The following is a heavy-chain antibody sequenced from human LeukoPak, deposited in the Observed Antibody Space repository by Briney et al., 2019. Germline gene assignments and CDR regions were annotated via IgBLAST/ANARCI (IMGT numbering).Heavy chain of an antibody. CDR1: GGSISSSSYY. J-gene: IGHJ6*02. CDR2: IYYSGRT. V-gene: IGHV4-39*01. Sequence: TSETLSLTCAVSGGSISSSSYYWGWIRQPPGKGLEWIGSIYYSGRTYYKPSLKSRVTISVDTSKNQFSLKLSSVTAADTAVYYCARLYYYYGMDVWGQGTTVTVSS. CDR3: ARLYYYYGMDV.